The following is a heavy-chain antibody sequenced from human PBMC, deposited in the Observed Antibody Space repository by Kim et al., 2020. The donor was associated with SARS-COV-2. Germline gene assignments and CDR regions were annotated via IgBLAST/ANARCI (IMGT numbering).Heavy chain of an antibody. Sequence: GGSLRLSCAASGFTFNTYGIHWVRQAPGKGLEWVAVISYDGSHKYYADSVKGRFTVSRDNSKNTVYLQMNSLRIEDTAVYYCANSFSGSYFAYDYWGQGTLVTVSS. CDR2: ISYDGSHK. CDR1: GFTFNTYG. J-gene: IGHJ4*02. CDR3: ANSFSGSYFAYDY. V-gene: IGHV3-30*18. D-gene: IGHD1-26*01.